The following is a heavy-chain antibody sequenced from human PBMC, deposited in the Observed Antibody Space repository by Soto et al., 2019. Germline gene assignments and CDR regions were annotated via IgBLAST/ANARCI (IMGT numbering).Heavy chain of an antibody. CDR3: ARVGVVAATPHWFDP. D-gene: IGHD2-15*01. Sequence: QVQLVESGGGLVQPGGSLRLSCAASGFTFSDYYMSWIRQAPGKGLEWVSYISSSSSYTNYADSVKGRFTISRDNAKHSRYLQMNGLRAEDTAVYYCARVGVVAATPHWFDPWGQGTLVTVSS. V-gene: IGHV3-11*05. J-gene: IGHJ5*02. CDR1: GFTFSDYY. CDR2: ISSSSSYT.